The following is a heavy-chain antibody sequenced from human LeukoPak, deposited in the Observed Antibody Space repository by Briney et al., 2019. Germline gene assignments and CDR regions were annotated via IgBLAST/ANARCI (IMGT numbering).Heavy chain of an antibody. D-gene: IGHD3-22*01. V-gene: IGHV3-30*04. J-gene: IGHJ4*02. Sequence: GGSLRLSCAASGFTFNLYAMHWVRQAPGKGLEWVAVMSYDGSNKYYTDSVRGRFTISRDNSKNTLYVQINNLRPEDTAVYYCARGDHYYDGSAFIDFWGQGTLVTVSS. CDR1: GFTFNLYA. CDR2: MSYDGSNK. CDR3: ARGDHYYDGSAFIDF.